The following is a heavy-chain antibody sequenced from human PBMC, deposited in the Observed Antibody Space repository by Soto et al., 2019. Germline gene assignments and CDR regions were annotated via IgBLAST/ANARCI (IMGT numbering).Heavy chain of an antibody. CDR1: GDSVSSNSAA. CDR3: ARDTAMVVGYYYYYGMDV. Sequence: SSETLSLTCAISGDSVSSNSAAWNWIRQSPSRGLEWLGRTYYRSKWYNDYAVSVKSRITINPDTSKNQFSLQLNSVTPEDTAVYYCARDTAMVVGYYYYYGMDVWGQGTTVTVSS. J-gene: IGHJ6*02. V-gene: IGHV6-1*01. CDR2: TYYRSKWYN. D-gene: IGHD5-18*01.